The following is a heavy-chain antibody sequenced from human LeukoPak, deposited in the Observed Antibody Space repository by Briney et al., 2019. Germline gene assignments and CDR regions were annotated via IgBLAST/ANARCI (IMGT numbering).Heavy chain of an antibody. V-gene: IGHV1-69*05. Sequence: SVKVSCKASGSTFSSYAISWVRQAPGQGLEWMGGIIPIFGTANYAQKFQGRVTITTDESTSTAYMELSSLRSEDTAVYYCARDGSDYYDSSGYYPGAFDIWGQGTMVTVSS. J-gene: IGHJ3*02. CDR3: ARDGSDYYDSSGYYPGAFDI. CDR2: IIPIFGTA. D-gene: IGHD3-22*01. CDR1: GSTFSSYA.